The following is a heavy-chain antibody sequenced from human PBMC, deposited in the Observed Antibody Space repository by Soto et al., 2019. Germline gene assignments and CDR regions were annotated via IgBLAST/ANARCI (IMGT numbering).Heavy chain of an antibody. CDR2: IKQDGSEK. J-gene: IGHJ4*02. Sequence: EVQLVESGGGLVQPGGSLRLSCVASGFTYSSYWMSWVRQAPGKGLEWVANIKQDGSEKYYVDSVKGRFTICRDNAKNSLYLQMNSLRAEDTAVYYCARGRGCSTGCHNFDYWGQGTLVTVSS. CDR3: ARGRGCSTGCHNFDY. D-gene: IGHD2-2*01. V-gene: IGHV3-7*01. CDR1: GFTYSSYW.